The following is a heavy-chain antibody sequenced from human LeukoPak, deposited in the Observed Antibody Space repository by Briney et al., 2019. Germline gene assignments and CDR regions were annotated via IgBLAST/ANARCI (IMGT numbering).Heavy chain of an antibody. Sequence: ASVKVSCKASGYTFTSYDINWVRQATGQGLEWMGWMNPNSGNTGYAQEFQGRVTMTRNTSISTAYMELSSLRSEDTAVYYCAREAAMATRDFDYWGQGTLVTVSS. CDR3: AREAAMATRDFDY. J-gene: IGHJ4*02. V-gene: IGHV1-8*01. CDR1: GYTFTSYD. CDR2: MNPNSGNT. D-gene: IGHD5-18*01.